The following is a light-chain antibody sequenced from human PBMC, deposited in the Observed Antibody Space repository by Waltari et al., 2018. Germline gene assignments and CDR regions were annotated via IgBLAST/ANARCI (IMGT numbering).Light chain of an antibody. V-gene: IGKV3-11*01. CDR1: QCVSSY. CDR2: DAS. Sequence: EIVLTQSPATLSLSPGERATLSCRTSQCVSSYLAWYQQKSGQAPRLPIYDASNRATGIPARFCGGGSGTDFTLSIISLEPQDSAVYDCQQRSDWLLTFGGGTKVEIK. CDR3: QQRSDWLLT. J-gene: IGKJ4*01.